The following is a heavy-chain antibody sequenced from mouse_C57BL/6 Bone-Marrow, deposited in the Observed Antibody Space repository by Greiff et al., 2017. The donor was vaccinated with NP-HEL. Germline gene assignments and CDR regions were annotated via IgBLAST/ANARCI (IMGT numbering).Heavy chain of an antibody. CDR2: IYPGSGNT. Sequence: QVQLQQSGPELVKPGASVKISCKASGYSFTSYYIHWVKQRPGQGLEWIGWIYPGSGNTKYNEKFKGKATLTADTSSSTAYMQLSSLTSEDSAVYYCARYYGSSYESWFAYWGQGTLVTVSA. CDR3: ARYYGSSYESWFAY. J-gene: IGHJ3*01. V-gene: IGHV1-66*01. CDR1: GYSFTSYY. D-gene: IGHD1-1*01.